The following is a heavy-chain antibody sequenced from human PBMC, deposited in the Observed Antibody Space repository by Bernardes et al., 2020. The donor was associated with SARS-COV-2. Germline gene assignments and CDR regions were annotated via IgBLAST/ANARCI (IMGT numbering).Heavy chain of an antibody. CDR2: ISGSGGTT. Sequence: GGSRRLSCAASGFAFSSYAMSWVRQAPGKGLEWVSVISGSGGTTYYSDSVKGRFTISRDNSQNMLYLQISSLRAEDTAVYFCAKDLIAGTLGGLPQTFDYWGQGTLVTVSS. CDR1: GFAFSSYA. D-gene: IGHD3-16*01. CDR3: AKDLIAGTLGGLPQTFDY. V-gene: IGHV3-23*01. J-gene: IGHJ4*02.